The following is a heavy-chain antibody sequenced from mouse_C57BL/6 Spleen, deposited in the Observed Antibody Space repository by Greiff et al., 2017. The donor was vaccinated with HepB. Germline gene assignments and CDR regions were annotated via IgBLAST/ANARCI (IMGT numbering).Heavy chain of an antibody. Sequence: EVQRVESGAELVRPGASVKLSCTASGFNTKDDYMHWVKQRPEQGLEWIGWIDPENGDTEYASKFPGKATIAADTSSNTAYLQLSSLTSEDTAVYYCTIRGSLVYFDYWGQGTTLTVSS. CDR3: TIRGSLVYFDY. D-gene: IGHD3-2*02. J-gene: IGHJ2*01. CDR2: IDPENGDT. V-gene: IGHV14-4*01. CDR1: GFNTKDDY.